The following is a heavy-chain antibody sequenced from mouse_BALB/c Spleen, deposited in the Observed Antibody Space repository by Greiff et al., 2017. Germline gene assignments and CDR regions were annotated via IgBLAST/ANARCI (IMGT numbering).Heavy chain of an antibody. CDR3: ARLRLRQEDYYAMDY. V-gene: IGHV1S135*01. CDR2: IDPYNGGT. J-gene: IGHJ4*01. CDR1: GYAFTSYN. Sequence: EVQLQQSGPELVKPGASVKVSCKASGYAFTSYNMYWVKQSHGKSLEWIGYIDPYNGGTSYNQKFKGKATLTVDKSSSTAYMHLNSLTSEDSAVYYCARLRLRQEDYYAMDYWGQGTSVTVSS. D-gene: IGHD2-2*01.